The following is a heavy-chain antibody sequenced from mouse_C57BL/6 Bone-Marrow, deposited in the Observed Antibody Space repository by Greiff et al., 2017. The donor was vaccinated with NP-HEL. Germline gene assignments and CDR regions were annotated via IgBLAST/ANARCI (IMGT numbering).Heavy chain of an antibody. J-gene: IGHJ2*01. V-gene: IGHV1-42*01. CDR2: INPSTGGT. Sequence: EVQLQQSGPELVKPGASVKISCKASGYSFTGYYMNWVKQSPEKSLEWIGEINPSTGGTTYNQKFKAKATLTVDKSSSTAYMQLKSLTSEDSAVYYCASLIGYFDYWGQGTTLTVSS. CDR1: GYSFTGYY. CDR3: ASLIGYFDY.